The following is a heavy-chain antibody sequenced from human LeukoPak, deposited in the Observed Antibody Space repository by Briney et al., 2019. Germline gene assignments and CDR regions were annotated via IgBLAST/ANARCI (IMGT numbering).Heavy chain of an antibody. Sequence: GGSLRLSCVASGFSFNTYWMSWVRQAPGEGLEWVANINQDGTEKYYVDSVKGRFTISRDYGKNSLFLQMNSLRVEDTAVYYCAKLAKYFYGSETFYFFEHWGQGTPVTASS. CDR3: AKLAKYFYGSETFYFFEH. D-gene: IGHD3-10*01. CDR2: INQDGTEK. CDR1: GFSFNTYW. J-gene: IGHJ4*02. V-gene: IGHV3-7*01.